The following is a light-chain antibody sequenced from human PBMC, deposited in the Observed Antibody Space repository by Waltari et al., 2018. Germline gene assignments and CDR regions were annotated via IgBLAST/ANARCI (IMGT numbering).Light chain of an antibody. J-gene: IGLJ2*01. Sequence: SSELTQDPAVSVALGQTVRITCQGDSLRIYYVSWFLQNPGQAPALVIYGKNSRPSGIPERFSASSSGSTASLTIIGAQAEDEADYYCHSRDISGDVLIGGGTKLTVV. CDR1: SLRIYY. V-gene: IGLV3-19*01. CDR3: HSRDISGDVL. CDR2: GKN.